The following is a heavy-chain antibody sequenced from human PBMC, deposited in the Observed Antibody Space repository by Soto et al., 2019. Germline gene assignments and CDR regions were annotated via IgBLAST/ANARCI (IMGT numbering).Heavy chain of an antibody. J-gene: IGHJ4*02. V-gene: IGHV2-70*01. Sequence: SGPTRVNPTETLTLTCTFSGFPLSTSGMCGSWIRQPPGKALEWLALIDWDDDKYYSTSLKTRLTISKDTSKNQVVLTMTNMDPVDTATYYCARMPYYDILTGYYGFDYWGQGTLVTVSS. CDR1: GFPLSTSGMC. CDR3: ARMPYYDILTGYYGFDY. D-gene: IGHD3-9*01. CDR2: IDWDDDK.